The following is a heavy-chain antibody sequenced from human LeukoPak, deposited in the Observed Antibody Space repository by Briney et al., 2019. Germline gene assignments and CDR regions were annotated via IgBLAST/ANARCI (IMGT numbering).Heavy chain of an antibody. CDR1: GFTVTNY. CDR2: IYSGGST. D-gene: IGHD1-26*01. Sequence: GGSLRLSCAVSGFTVTNYMSWVRRAPGEGLEWVSVIYSGGSTYYAESVKGRFTASRDNSKNTAYLQMNSLRVEDTAVYYCARLLFGGSYSTDYWGQGTLVTVSS. V-gene: IGHV3-66*04. CDR3: ARLLFGGSYSTDY. J-gene: IGHJ4*02.